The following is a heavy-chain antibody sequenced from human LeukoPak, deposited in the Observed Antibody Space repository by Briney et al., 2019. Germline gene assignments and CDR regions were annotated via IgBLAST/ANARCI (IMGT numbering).Heavy chain of an antibody. V-gene: IGHV1-3*01. CDR2: INAGNGNT. Sequence: ASVKVSCKASGYTFTSYAMHWARQAPGQRLEWMGWINAGNGNTKYSQKFQGRVTITRDTSASTAYMELSSLRSEDTAVYYCARDYRLVGATTGFDYWGQGTLVTVSS. CDR1: GYTFTSYA. D-gene: IGHD1-26*01. J-gene: IGHJ4*02. CDR3: ARDYRLVGATTGFDY.